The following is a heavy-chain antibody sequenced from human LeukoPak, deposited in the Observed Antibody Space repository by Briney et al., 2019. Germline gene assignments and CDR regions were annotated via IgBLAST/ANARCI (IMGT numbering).Heavy chain of an antibody. CDR1: GFTVSSNY. V-gene: IGHV3-66*01. CDR3: ARDRGYGSGSQLFDP. CDR2: IYSGGST. J-gene: IGHJ5*02. Sequence: PGGSLRLSCAASGFTVSSNYMSWVRQAPGKGLEWVSVIYSGGSTYYADSVKGRFTISRDNSKNTLYLQMNSLRAEDTAVYYCARDRGYGSGSQLFDPWGQGTLVTVSS. D-gene: IGHD3-10*01.